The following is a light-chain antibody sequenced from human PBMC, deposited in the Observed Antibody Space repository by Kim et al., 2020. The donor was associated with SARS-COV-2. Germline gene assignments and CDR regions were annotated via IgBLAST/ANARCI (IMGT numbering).Light chain of an antibody. J-gene: IGLJ3*02. CDR3: SSYTSSSTWV. CDR1: SSDLGGYNY. Sequence: GQSITTHCTGTSSDLGGYNYVSWYQQHPGKAPKLIIYDVSNRPSGVSNLFSCSKSGNTASLTISGLQAEDEADYYCSSYTSSSTWVFGGGTQLTVL. V-gene: IGLV2-14*03. CDR2: DVS.